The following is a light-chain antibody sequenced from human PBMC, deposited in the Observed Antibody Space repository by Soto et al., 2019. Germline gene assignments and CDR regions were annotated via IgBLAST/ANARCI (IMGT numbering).Light chain of an antibody. CDR1: QSVSSY. CDR3: QQYNNWPS. J-gene: IGKJ5*01. V-gene: IGKV3-15*01. CDR2: DVF. Sequence: EIVLAQAPATLSLSPGERATLSCRASQSVSSYLAWYKQKPGQAPRLLIYDVFTRAAGIPARFSGSGSETEFTLTIRSLKSEDFAVYYCQQYNNWPSFGQGTRLEIK.